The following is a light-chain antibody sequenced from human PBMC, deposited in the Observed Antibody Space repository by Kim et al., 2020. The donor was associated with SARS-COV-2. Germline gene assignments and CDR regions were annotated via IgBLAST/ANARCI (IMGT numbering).Light chain of an antibody. CDR1: QSVLYTTNNKNY. CDR2: WAS. CDR3: QQYYTTPWT. J-gene: IGKJ1*01. V-gene: IGKV4-1*01. Sequence: DIVMTQSPDSLPVSLGERATINCKSSQSVLYTTNNKNYLAWYQKKPGQPPKLLIYWASTRESGVPDRFSGSGSRTDFTLTISSLQAEDVAVYYCQQYYTTPWTFGQGTKVDIK.